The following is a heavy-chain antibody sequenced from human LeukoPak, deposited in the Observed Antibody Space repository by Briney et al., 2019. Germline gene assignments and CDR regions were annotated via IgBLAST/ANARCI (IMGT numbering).Heavy chain of an antibody. CDR1: GGSISSSNW. CDR3: ARDKDGILTGCDAFDI. V-gene: IGHV4-4*02. CDR2: IYHRGST. J-gene: IGHJ3*02. Sequence: PSETLSLTCAVSGGSISSSNWWRWVRQPPRKGLEWIGEIYHRGSTNYNPPLKSRVTISVDTSKNQFSLKLSSVTAAETAVYYCARDKDGILTGCDAFDIWGQGTMVAVSS. D-gene: IGHD3-9*01.